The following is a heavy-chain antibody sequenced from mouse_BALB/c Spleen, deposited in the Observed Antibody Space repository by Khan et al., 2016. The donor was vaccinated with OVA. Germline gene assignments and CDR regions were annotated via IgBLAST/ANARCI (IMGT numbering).Heavy chain of an antibody. J-gene: IGHJ2*01. D-gene: IGHD1-1*01. CDR2: ISYSGRT. CDR1: GYSITSDYA. CDR3: ARSVTSTTVVATDFDY. V-gene: IGHV3-2*02. Sequence: EVQLQESGPGLVKPSQSLSLTCTVTGYSITSDYAWNWIRQFPGNKLEWMGYISYSGRTSYNPSLKSRISITRDTSKNQFFLQLNSVTTEDTATYYDARSVTSTTVVATDFDYWGQGTTLTVSS.